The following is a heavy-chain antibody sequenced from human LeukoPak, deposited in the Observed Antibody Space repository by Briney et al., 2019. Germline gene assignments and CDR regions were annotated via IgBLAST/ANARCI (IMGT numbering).Heavy chain of an antibody. CDR3: ARHDSSGPYNAFDV. V-gene: IGHV4-39*01. Sequence: SETLSLTCTVSGGSISSNSYYWGWIRQSPGKGLEWIGTIYYSGSTYYNPSLKSRATISVDTSKNQFPLKLSSVTAADTAVYYCARHDSSGPYNAFDVWGQGTMVTVSS. CDR2: IYYSGST. D-gene: IGHD3-22*01. CDR1: GGSISSNSYY. J-gene: IGHJ3*01.